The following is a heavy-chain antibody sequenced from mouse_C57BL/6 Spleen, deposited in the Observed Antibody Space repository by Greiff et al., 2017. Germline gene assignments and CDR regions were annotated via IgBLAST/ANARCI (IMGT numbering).Heavy chain of an antibody. CDR1: GYTFTSYG. CDR2: IYPRSGNT. D-gene: IGHD2-4*01. J-gene: IGHJ2*01. CDR3: ARNPIYYDYDNY. Sequence: QVQLQQSGAELARPGASVKLSCKASGYTFTSYGISWVKQRTGQGLEWIGEIYPRSGNTYYNEKFKGKATLTADKSSSTAYMELRSLTSEDSAVYFCARNPIYYDYDNYWGQGTTLPVSS. V-gene: IGHV1-81*01.